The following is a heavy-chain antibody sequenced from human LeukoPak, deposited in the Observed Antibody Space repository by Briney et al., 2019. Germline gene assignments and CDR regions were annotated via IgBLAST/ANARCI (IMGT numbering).Heavy chain of an antibody. CDR2: INPSGGST. Sequence: ASVKVSCKASGGTFNTYSITWVRQAPGQGLEWMGIINPSGGSTSYAQKFQGRVTMTRETSTRTVYMELSSLRSEDTAVYYCAREGTAGFDYWGQGTLVTVSS. J-gene: IGHJ4*02. CDR1: GGTFNTYS. V-gene: IGHV1-46*02. D-gene: IGHD2-21*02. CDR3: AREGTAGFDY.